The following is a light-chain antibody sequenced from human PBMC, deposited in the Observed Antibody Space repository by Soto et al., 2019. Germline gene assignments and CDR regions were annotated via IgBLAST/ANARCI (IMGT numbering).Light chain of an antibody. CDR2: DVN. Sequence: QSALTQPASVSGSPGQSITISCTGTSSDIGAYNYVSWYQQHPGKAPKLMIYDVNIRPSGVSNRFSGSKSGNTASLTISGLQGEDEADYYCTSWTTSTTMIFGGGTMLTVL. J-gene: IGLJ2*01. CDR3: TSWTTSTTMI. CDR1: SSDIGAYNY. V-gene: IGLV2-14*03.